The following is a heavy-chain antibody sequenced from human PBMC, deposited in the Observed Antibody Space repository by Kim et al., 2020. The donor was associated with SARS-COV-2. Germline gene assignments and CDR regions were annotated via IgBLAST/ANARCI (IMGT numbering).Heavy chain of an antibody. V-gene: IGHV3-30*18. CDR2: ISYDGSNK. Sequence: GGSLRLSCAASGFTFSSYGMHWVRQAPGKGLEWVAVISYDGSNKYYADSVKGRFTISRDNSKNTLYLQMNSLRAEDTAVYYCAKDPEGRIAAAGFFDYWGQGTLVTVSS. CDR3: AKDPEGRIAAAGFFDY. J-gene: IGHJ4*02. D-gene: IGHD6-13*01. CDR1: GFTFSSYG.